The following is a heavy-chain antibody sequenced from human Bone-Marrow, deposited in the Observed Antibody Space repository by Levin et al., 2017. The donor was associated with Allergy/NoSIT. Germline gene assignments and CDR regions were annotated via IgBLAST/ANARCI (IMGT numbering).Heavy chain of an antibody. CDR2: IKSKTDGGTT. CDR3: TTDRDPTVTRDAFDI. D-gene: IGHD4-17*01. J-gene: IGHJ3*02. V-gene: IGHV3-15*01. Sequence: GESLKISCAASGFTFSNAWMSWVRQAPGKGLEWVGRIKSKTDGGTTDYAAPVKGRFTISRDDSKNTLYLQMNSLKTEDTAVYYCTTDRDPTVTRDAFDIWGQGTMVTVSS. CDR1: GFTFSNAW.